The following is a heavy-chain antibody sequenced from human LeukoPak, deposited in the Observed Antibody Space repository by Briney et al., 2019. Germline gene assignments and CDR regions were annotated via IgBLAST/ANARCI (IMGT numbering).Heavy chain of an antibody. V-gene: IGHV4-39*01. CDR1: GVSISSSSYY. CDR3: AYSSSSGRAGLFDY. Sequence: SETLSLTCTVSGVSISSSSYYWGWIRQPPGKGLEWIGSIYYSGSTYYNPSLKSRVTISVDTSKNQFSLKLSSVTAADTAVYYCAYSSSSGRAGLFDYWGQGTLVTVSS. J-gene: IGHJ4*02. D-gene: IGHD6-6*01. CDR2: IYYSGST.